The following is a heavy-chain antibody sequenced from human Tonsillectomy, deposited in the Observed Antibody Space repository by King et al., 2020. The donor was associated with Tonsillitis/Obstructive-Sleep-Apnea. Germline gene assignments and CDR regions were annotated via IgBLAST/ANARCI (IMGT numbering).Heavy chain of an antibody. CDR2: ISDSGGST. V-gene: IGHV3-23*04. J-gene: IGHJ6*03. CDR1: GFTFSSYV. D-gene: IGHD3-10*01. Sequence: VQLVESGGDLVQPGGSLRLSGAASGFTFSSYVMSWVRQAPGKGLEWVSGISDSGGSTYYTDTVRGRFTISRDNSKKTLSLQMNSLRAEDTAVYYCAKEITMVQGVYYFFYYMDVWGKGTTVTVSS. CDR3: AKEITMVQGVYYFFYYMDV.